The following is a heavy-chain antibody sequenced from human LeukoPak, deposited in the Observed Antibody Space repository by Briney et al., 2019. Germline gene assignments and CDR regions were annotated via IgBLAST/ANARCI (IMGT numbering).Heavy chain of an antibody. CDR3: AKIAYGGKGYYYYYMDV. J-gene: IGHJ6*03. Sequence: PGRSLRLSCAASGFTFSSYGMHWVRQAPGKALEWVAVISYDGSNKYYADSVKGRFTISRDNSKNTVYLQMNSLRAEDTAVYYCAKIAYGGKGYYYYYMDVWGKGTTVTVSS. CDR2: ISYDGSNK. CDR1: GFTFSSYG. D-gene: IGHD4-23*01. V-gene: IGHV3-30*18.